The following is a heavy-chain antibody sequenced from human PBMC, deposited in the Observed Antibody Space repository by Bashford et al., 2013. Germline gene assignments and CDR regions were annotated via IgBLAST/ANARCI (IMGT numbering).Heavy chain of an antibody. V-gene: IGHV3-7*01. CDR2: IKQDGSEK. CDR3: ASGNYFDY. J-gene: IGHJ4*02. CDR1: GFTFSNSW. D-gene: IGHD1-1*01. Sequence: GGSLRLSCAASGFTFSNSWMSWVRQAPGKGLECVANIKQDGSEKYYVDSMKGRFTISRDNAKNSLYLQMTSLRVEDTAVYYCASGNYFDYWGQGTLVTVSS.